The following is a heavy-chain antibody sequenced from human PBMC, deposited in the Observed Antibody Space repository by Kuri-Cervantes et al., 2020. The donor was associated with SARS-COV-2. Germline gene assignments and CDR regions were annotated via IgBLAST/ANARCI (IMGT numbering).Heavy chain of an antibody. V-gene: IGHV3-13*01. J-gene: IGHJ6*02. CDR2: IGPAGDT. CDR3: ARGGDKAGDYYYNGMDV. CDR1: GFTFSVYD. Sequence: GESLKISCATSGFTFSVYDIHWVRQATGKGLEWVSVIGPAGDTHYAAPVKGRFTISRQNAKNFVYLQMNNLTVGDTAIYYCARGGDKAGDYYYNGMDVWGQGTTVTVSS. D-gene: IGHD3-9*01.